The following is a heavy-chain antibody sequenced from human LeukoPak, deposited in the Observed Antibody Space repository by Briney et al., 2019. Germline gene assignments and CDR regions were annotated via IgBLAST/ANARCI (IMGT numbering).Heavy chain of an antibody. D-gene: IGHD3-22*01. J-gene: IGHJ4*02. V-gene: IGHV3-74*01. Sequence: GGSLRLSCAASGFTFSSYWMHWVRQAPGKGLVWVSRINSDGSSTSYADSVKGRFTISRDNAKNSLYLQMNSLRAEDTALYYCAKDIVILDYYDSSGYDYWGQGTLVTVSS. CDR1: GFTFSSYW. CDR2: INSDGSST. CDR3: AKDIVILDYYDSSGYDY.